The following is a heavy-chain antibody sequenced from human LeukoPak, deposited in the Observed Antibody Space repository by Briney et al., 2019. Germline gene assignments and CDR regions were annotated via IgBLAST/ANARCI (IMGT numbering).Heavy chain of an antibody. CDR3: ARSTMVRGGKLTMWFDP. CDR1: GGSISSISYY. V-gene: IGHV4-39*01. D-gene: IGHD3-10*01. J-gene: IGHJ5*02. Sequence: SETLSLTCTVSGGSISSISYYWVWIRQPPGKGLEGIGSIYYSGSTYYNPSLKSRVTISVDTSKNQFSLKLSSVTAADTAVYYCARSTMVRGGKLTMWFDPWGQGTLVTVSS. CDR2: IYYSGST.